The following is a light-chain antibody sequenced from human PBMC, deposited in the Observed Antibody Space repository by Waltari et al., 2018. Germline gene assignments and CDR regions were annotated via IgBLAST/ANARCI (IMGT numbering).Light chain of an antibody. V-gene: IGKV3-20*01. Sequence: EIVLTQSPGTLSFPLGERATVSCRASLSVSRSLAWYQQKPGQAPRLLLYGASTRATGIPDRFSGSGYGTDFSLTISRLEPDDFAVYYCQHYLRLPVTFGQGTTVEI. CDR1: LSVSRS. CDR2: GAS. CDR3: QHYLRLPVT. J-gene: IGKJ1*01.